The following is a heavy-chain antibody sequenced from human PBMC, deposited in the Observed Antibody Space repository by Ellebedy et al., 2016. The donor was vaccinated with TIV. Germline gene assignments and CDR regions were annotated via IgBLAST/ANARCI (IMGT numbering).Heavy chain of an antibody. D-gene: IGHD5-12*01. CDR3: AKARGLPRYYYMDV. J-gene: IGHJ6*03. Sequence: GGSLRLXXAASGFAFSSYAMSWVRQAPGKGLEWVSAISGSGGSTYYADSVKGRFTISRDNSKNTLYLQMNSLRAEDTAVYYCAKARGLPRYYYMDVWGKGTTVTVSS. CDR2: ISGSGGST. CDR1: GFAFSSYA. V-gene: IGHV3-23*01.